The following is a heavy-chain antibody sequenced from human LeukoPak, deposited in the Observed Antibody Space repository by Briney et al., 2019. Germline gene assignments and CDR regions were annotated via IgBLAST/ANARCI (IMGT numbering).Heavy chain of an antibody. V-gene: IGHV3-23*01. D-gene: IGHD3-22*01. J-gene: IGHJ4*02. CDR2: ISGSGGST. CDR1: GFTFSSYA. Sequence: GGSLRLSCAASGFTFSSYAVSWVRQAPGKGLEWVSAISGSGGSTYYADSVKGRFTISRDNSKNTLYLQMNSLRAEDTAVYYCATGYYDSSGYYSGTFDYWGQGTLVTVPS. CDR3: ATGYYDSSGYYSGTFDY.